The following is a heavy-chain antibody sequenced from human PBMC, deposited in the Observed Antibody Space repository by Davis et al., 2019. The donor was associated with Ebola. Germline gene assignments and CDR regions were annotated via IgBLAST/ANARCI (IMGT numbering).Heavy chain of an antibody. CDR1: GFTFSSYS. CDR3: ARDPSLPSEIIYYYYGMDV. V-gene: IGHV3-21*01. D-gene: IGHD3-10*01. CDR2: ISSSSSYI. Sequence: GGSLRLSCAASGFTFSSYSMNWVRQAPGKGLEWVSSISSSSSYIYYADSVKGRFTISRDNSKNTLYLQMNSLRAEDTAVYYCARDPSLPSEIIYYYYGMDVWGQGTTVTVSS. J-gene: IGHJ6*02.